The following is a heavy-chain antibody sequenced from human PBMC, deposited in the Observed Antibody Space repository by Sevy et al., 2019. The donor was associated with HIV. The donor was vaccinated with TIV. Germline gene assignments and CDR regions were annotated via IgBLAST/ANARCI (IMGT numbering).Heavy chain of an antibody. D-gene: IGHD6-6*01. J-gene: IGHJ4*02. CDR2: ITGGERT. Sequence: GGSLRLSCAASGFTFSSDAMSWVRQAPGKGLEWVSRITGGERTYYADSVKGRFTIYRDNSKNTLYLQMNSLRVDDTAVYYCAKGASSSDYFDYWGQGTLVTVSS. V-gene: IGHV3-23*01. CDR1: GFTFSSDA. CDR3: AKGASSSDYFDY.